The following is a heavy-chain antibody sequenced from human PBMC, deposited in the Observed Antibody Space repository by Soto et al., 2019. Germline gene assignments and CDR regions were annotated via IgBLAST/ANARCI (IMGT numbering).Heavy chain of an antibody. D-gene: IGHD5-12*01. Sequence: ASVKVSCKASGYTFTSYAMHWVRQAPGQRLEWMGWINAGNGNTKYSQKFQGWVTMTRDMSISTAYMELSRLRSDDTAVYYCARAERSTTMTAFDIWGQGTMVTVSS. CDR2: INAGNGNT. CDR3: ARAERSTTMTAFDI. V-gene: IGHV1-3*01. CDR1: GYTFTSYA. J-gene: IGHJ3*02.